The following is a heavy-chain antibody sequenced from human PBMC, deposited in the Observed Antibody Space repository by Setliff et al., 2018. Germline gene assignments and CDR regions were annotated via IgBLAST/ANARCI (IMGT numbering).Heavy chain of an antibody. D-gene: IGHD5-12*01. Sequence: LSLTCAVSGDSISSSNWWSWVRQSPGKGLEWIGEIYHSGTTNYNLSLKSRVTISVDTSKNQFSLRLISVTAADTAVYYCARGGTFRYFDYWGQGTPVTVSS. CDR1: GDSISSSNW. V-gene: IGHV4-4*02. J-gene: IGHJ4*02. CDR3: ARGGTFRYFDY. CDR2: IYHSGTT.